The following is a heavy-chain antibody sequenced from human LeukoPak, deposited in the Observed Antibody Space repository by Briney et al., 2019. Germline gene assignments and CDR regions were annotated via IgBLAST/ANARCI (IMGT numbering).Heavy chain of an antibody. V-gene: IGHV3-33*06. D-gene: IGHD6-19*01. CDR1: GFTFSSYG. CDR2: IWYDGSNK. J-gene: IGHJ4*02. Sequence: PGGSLRLSCAAPGFTFSSYGMHWVRQAPGKGLEWVAVIWYDGSNKYYADSVRGRFTISRDNSKNTLYLQMNSLRAEDTAVYYCANTDSSGWYDLDYWGQGTLVTVSS. CDR3: ANTDSSGWYDLDY.